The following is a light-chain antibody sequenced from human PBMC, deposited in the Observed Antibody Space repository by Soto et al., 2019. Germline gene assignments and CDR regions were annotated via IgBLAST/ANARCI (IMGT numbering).Light chain of an antibody. CDR1: QSISSY. CDR3: QQSYSTLFT. Sequence: DIQMTQSPSSLSASVGDRVTITCRASQSISSYLNWYQQKPGKAPKLLIYAASSLQSGVPSRFSGSGSGTDFTLTISSLQPEDFATYYCQQSYSTLFTFXPGT. CDR2: AAS. V-gene: IGKV1-39*01. J-gene: IGKJ3*01.